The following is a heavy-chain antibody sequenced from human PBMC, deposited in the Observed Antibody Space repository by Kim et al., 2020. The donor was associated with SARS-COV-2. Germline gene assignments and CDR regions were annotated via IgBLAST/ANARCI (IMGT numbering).Heavy chain of an antibody. V-gene: IGHV4-4*02. CDR1: GGSISSSNW. Sequence: SETLSLTCAVSGGSISSSNWWSWVRQPPGQGLEWIGEIYHSGSTNYNPSLKSRVTISVDKSKNQFSLKLSSVTAADTAVYYCVAAAGRAKAFDIWGQGTMVTVSS. CDR3: VAAAGRAKAFDI. CDR2: IYHSGST. J-gene: IGHJ3*02. D-gene: IGHD6-13*01.